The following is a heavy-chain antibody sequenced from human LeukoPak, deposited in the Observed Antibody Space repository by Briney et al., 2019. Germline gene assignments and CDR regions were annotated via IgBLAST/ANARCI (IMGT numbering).Heavy chain of an antibody. CDR2: IYPGDSDT. CDR3: AYLSSGSYNLGVFDY. CDR1: GYSFTSYW. Sequence: PGESLKISCKGSGYSFTSYWIGWVRQMPGKGLEWMGIIYPGDSDTRYSPSFQGQVTISADKSISTAYLQWSSLKASDTAMYYCAYLSSGSYNLGVFDYWGQGTLVTVSS. D-gene: IGHD1-26*01. J-gene: IGHJ4*02. V-gene: IGHV5-51*01.